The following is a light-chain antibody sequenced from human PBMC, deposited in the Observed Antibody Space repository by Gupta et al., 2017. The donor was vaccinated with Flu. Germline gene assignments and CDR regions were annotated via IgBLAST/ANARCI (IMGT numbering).Light chain of an antibody. Sequence: QSALTQPASVSVSPGQSITISCTGTSSDIGNYHFVTWYQQHPGRHPKLIIEEVSNRPSGVSSRFSCATSSNTASPITSGLQTDDEAEEYCSYYTNSRPLNFVFGGGTKMSVL. CDR3: SYYTNSRPLNFV. CDR2: EVS. J-gene: IGLJ3*02. V-gene: IGLV2-14*01. CDR1: SSDIGNYHF.